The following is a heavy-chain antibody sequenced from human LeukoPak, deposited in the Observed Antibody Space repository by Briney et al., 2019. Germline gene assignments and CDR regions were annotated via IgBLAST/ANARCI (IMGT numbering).Heavy chain of an antibody. J-gene: IGHJ6*02. CDR2: INPNSGGT. Sequence: ASVTVSCKASGYTFTCYYMHWVRQAPGQGHEWKGWINPNSGGTNYAQKFQGRVTMTRDTSISTAYMELSRLRSDDTAVYYCASLCYRFRYGYGMDVWGQGTTVTVSS. D-gene: IGHD3-16*01. CDR3: ASLCYRFRYGYGMDV. CDR1: GYTFTCYY. V-gene: IGHV1-2*02.